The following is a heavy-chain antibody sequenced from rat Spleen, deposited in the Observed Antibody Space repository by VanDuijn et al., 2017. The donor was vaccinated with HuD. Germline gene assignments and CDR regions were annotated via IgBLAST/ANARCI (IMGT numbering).Heavy chain of an antibody. J-gene: IGHJ3*01. V-gene: IGHV4-2*01. CDR3: ARGGYGGYMFAY. CDR2: INQASSTI. CDR1: GFNFNDYW. Sequence: EVQLVESGGGLVQPGRSMKLSCVASGFNFNDYWMGWVRQAPGKGLEWIGEINQASSTIKYTPSLKDKVTIARDNAQNTLYLKMSKLGSEDTAIYYCARGGYGGYMFAYWGKGTLVTVSS. D-gene: IGHD1-11*01.